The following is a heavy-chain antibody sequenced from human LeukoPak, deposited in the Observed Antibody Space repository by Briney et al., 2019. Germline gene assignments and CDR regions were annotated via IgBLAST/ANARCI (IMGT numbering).Heavy chain of an antibody. CDR1: GGTFSSYA. CDR2: IIPIFGTA. D-gene: IGHD4-11*01. CDR3: ASDLYSNYYYYYGMDV. J-gene: IGHJ6*02. V-gene: IGHV1-69*13. Sequence: SVKVSCKASGGTFSSYAISWVRQAPGQGLEWMGGIIPIFGTANYAQKFQGRVTITADESTSTAYMELSSLRSEDTAVYYCASDLYSNYYYYYGMDVWGQGTTVTVSS.